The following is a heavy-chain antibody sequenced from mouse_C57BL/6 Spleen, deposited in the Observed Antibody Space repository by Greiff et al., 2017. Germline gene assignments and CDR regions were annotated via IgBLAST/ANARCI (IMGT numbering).Heavy chain of an antibody. J-gene: IGHJ4*01. V-gene: IGHV2-3*01. D-gene: IGHD2-1*01. CDR3: AKRDYYDNLHAMDD. Sequence: VQLLESGPGLVAPSQSLSITCTVSGFSLTSYGVSWVRQPPGKGLEWLGVILGDGSTNYHSALINRLSISKDNSKSQVFLKLNSLQTADTATDNCAKRDYYDNLHAMDDWGQGTSVTVSS. CDR2: ILGDGST. CDR1: GFSLTSYG.